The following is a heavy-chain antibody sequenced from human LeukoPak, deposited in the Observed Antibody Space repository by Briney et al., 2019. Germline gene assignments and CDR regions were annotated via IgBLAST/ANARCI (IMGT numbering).Heavy chain of an antibody. CDR1: GGSISSGDYY. CDR2: IYYSGST. CDR3: ARDPGRDPDSSGYYPEYFQH. Sequence: NPSETLSLTCTVSGGSISSGDYYWSWIRQPPGKGLEWIGYIYYSGSTYYNPSLKSRVAISVDTSKNQFSLKLSSVTAADTAVYYCARDPGRDPDSSGYYPEYFQHWGQGTLVTVSS. V-gene: IGHV4-30-4*01. D-gene: IGHD3-22*01. J-gene: IGHJ1*01.